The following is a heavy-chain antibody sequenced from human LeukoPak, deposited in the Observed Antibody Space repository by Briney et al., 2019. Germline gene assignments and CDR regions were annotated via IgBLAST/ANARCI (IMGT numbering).Heavy chain of an antibody. CDR2: IKEDGSEK. Sequence: GGTLRLSCAASGFTFSSYSVNWVRQAPGKGLEWVADIKEDGSEKSYVDSVKGRFTISRDNAKNSLYLQMNTLRAEDTAVYYCARERGVAATGRYYYYMDVWGKGTTVTTSS. J-gene: IGHJ6*03. D-gene: IGHD6-13*01. CDR3: ARERGVAATGRYYYYMDV. CDR1: GFTFSSYS. V-gene: IGHV3-7*01.